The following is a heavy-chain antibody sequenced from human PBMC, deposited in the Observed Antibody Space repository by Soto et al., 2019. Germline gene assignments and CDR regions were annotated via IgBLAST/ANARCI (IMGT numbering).Heavy chain of an antibody. D-gene: IGHD2-8*01. Sequence: SETLSLTCAVYGGSFSGYYWSWIRQPPGKGLEWIGEINHSGSTNYNPSLKSRVTISVDTSKNQFSLKLSSVTAADTAVYYCAGRPVYCTNGVCFNYYYYGMDVWGQGXTVTVYS. CDR1: GGSFSGYY. CDR2: INHSGST. CDR3: AGRPVYCTNGVCFNYYYYGMDV. V-gene: IGHV4-34*01. J-gene: IGHJ6*02.